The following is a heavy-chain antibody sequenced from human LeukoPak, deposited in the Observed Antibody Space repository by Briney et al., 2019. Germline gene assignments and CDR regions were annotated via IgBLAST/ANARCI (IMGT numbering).Heavy chain of an antibody. V-gene: IGHV4-38-2*02. J-gene: IGHJ6*03. D-gene: IGHD3-3*01. CDR1: GYSITSGQY. Sequence: PSETLSLTCTVSGYSITSGQYWGWIRQPPEKGLEWIGTIFHSGSTYYNPSLQSRVTISVDTSKNQFSLKLSSVTAADTAVYYCAREGEGGGYEFWSGYYTGADYMDVWGKGTTVTVSS. CDR2: IFHSGST. CDR3: AREGEGGGYEFWSGYYTGADYMDV.